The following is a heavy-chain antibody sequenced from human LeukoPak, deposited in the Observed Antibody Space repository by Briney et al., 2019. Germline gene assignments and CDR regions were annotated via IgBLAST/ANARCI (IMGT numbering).Heavy chain of an antibody. Sequence: GGSLRLSCAASGFTFSSYAMHWVRQAPGKGLEWVAVISYDGSNKYYADSVKGRFTISRDNSKNTLYLQMNSLRAEDTAVYYCAREITIFGVASTPDAFDIWGQGTMVTVSS. CDR2: ISYDGSNK. CDR1: GFTFSSYA. D-gene: IGHD3-3*01. V-gene: IGHV3-30-3*01. CDR3: AREITIFGVASTPDAFDI. J-gene: IGHJ3*02.